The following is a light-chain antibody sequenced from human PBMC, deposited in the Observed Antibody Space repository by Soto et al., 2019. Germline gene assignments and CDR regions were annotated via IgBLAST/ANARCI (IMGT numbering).Light chain of an antibody. CDR2: TAS. CDR3: QQSYSTSIT. Sequence: DIQMTQWPSSLSASVGDRVTITGRASRRISNFLNWYQQPPGKAPKLLISTASTLQTGVPSRFDGSGSGTDFTLTINNLQPEDFATYYCQQSYSTSITFGQGTRLEI. J-gene: IGKJ5*01. V-gene: IGKV1-39*01. CDR1: RRISNF.